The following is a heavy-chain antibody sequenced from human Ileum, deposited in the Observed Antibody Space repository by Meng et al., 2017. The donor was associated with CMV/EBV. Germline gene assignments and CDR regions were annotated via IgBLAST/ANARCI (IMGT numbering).Heavy chain of an antibody. CDR1: GYTFSKYG. V-gene: IGHV1-18*01. CDR2: INTDNGDT. J-gene: IGHJ1*01. D-gene: IGHD3-22*01. CDR3: AFTYYDDNGYFQY. Sequence: QYQLLRSGPGMQKPGASVQDSCKASGYTFSKYGISWMRQAPGQGIEWMGWINTDNGDTYYAQKFEDRVTVTTDTSTSTTYMDLRSLRSDDTAVYYCAFTYYDDNGYFQYWGQGTLVTVSS.